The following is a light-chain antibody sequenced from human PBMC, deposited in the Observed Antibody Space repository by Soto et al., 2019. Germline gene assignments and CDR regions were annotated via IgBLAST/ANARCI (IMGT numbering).Light chain of an antibody. Sequence: DIQMTQSPSTLSASVGDRVTITCRASQSISNWLAWYQQKPGKAPKLLIYKAFSLESGVPSRFSGSGSGTEFTLTISSLQPDDFAPYYCQQHNSYSPTFGQGTKVEIK. J-gene: IGKJ1*01. CDR1: QSISNW. V-gene: IGKV1-5*03. CDR3: QQHNSYSPT. CDR2: KAF.